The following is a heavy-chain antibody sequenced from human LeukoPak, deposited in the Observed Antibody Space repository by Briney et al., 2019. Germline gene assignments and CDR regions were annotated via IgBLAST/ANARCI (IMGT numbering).Heavy chain of an antibody. CDR2: MSYSGST. CDR1: GGSISSSIYY. Sequence: SETLSLTCTVSGGSISSSIYYWGWIRQPPGKGLEWIGSMSYSGSTYYNPSLKSRVTISVDTSKNQFSLKLSSVTAADTAVYYCAREGPRCLEYSSSKYNWFDPWGQGTLVTVSS. V-gene: IGHV4-39*02. D-gene: IGHD6-6*01. CDR3: AREGPRCLEYSSSKYNWFDP. J-gene: IGHJ5*02.